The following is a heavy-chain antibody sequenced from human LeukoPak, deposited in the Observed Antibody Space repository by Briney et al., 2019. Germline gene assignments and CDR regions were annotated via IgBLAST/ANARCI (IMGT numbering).Heavy chain of an antibody. V-gene: IGHV4-34*01. CDR1: GGSFSGYY. D-gene: IGHD3-22*01. CDR2: INHSGST. J-gene: IGHJ4*02. Sequence: SETLSLTCAVYGGSFSGYYWSWIRQPPGKGLGWIGEINHSGSTNYNPSLKSRVTISVDTSKNQFSLKLSSVTAADTAVYYCARGLGDSSGYYFDYWGQGTLVTVSS. CDR3: ARGLGDSSGYYFDY.